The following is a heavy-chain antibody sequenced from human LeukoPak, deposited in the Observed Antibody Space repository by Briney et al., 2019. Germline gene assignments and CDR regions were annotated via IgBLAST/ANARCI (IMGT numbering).Heavy chain of an antibody. CDR1: GGSVSSYY. D-gene: IGHD5-12*01. CDR3: ARLYSGYVWASFDY. J-gene: IGHJ4*02. Sequence: SETLSLTCTVSGGSVSSYYWCWIRQPPGKGLEWIGYIYYSGSTNYNPSLKSRVTISVDTSKNQFSLKLSSVTAADTAVYYCARLYSGYVWASFDYWGQGTLVTVSS. CDR2: IYYSGST. V-gene: IGHV4-59*02.